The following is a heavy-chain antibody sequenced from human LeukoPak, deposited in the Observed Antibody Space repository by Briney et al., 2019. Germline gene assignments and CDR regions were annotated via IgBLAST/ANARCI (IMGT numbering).Heavy chain of an antibody. V-gene: IGHV6-1*01. J-gene: IGHJ5*02. Sequence: SQTLSLTCAISGDSVSSNSAAWNWIRQSPSRGLEWLGRAYYRSKWYNDYAVSVKSRITINPDTSKNQFSLKLSSVTAADTAVYYCARAGIAVAGTNRIESDNWFDPWGQGTLVTVSS. CDR2: AYYRSKWYN. D-gene: IGHD6-19*01. CDR1: GDSVSSNSAA. CDR3: ARAGIAVAGTNRIESDNWFDP.